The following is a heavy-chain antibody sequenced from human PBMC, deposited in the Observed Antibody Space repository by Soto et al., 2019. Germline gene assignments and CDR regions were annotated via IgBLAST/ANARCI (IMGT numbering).Heavy chain of an antibody. V-gene: IGHV3-33*01. D-gene: IGHD6-6*01. CDR2: IWYDGSNK. CDR1: GFTFSSYS. CDR3: ARSEYSSSFFDY. J-gene: IGHJ4*02. Sequence: QVQLVESGGGVVQPGRSLRLSCAASGFTFSSYSMHWVRQAPGKGLEWVAVIWYDGSNKYYADSVKGRFTISRDNSKNTLYLQMNSLRAEDTAVYYCARSEYSSSFFDYWGQGTLVTVSS.